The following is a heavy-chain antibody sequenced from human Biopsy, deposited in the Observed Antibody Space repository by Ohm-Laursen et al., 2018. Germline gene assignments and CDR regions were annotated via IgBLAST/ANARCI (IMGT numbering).Heavy chain of an antibody. J-gene: IGHJ4*02. CDR1: GYSFTSYG. CDR2: ISGYNGNT. CDR3: ARVTLPLYLDY. V-gene: IGHV1-18*01. Sequence: LVKVSCKASGYSFTSYGISWVRQAPGEGLEWMGRISGYNGNTNYAQKFQGRVTMTADTSTSTVYMEVRGLRSDDTAVYYCARVTLPLYLDYWGQGTRVSVSS. D-gene: IGHD5/OR15-5a*01.